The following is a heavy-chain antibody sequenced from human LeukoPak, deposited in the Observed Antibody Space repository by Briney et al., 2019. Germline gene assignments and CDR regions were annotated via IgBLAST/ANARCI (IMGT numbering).Heavy chain of an antibody. D-gene: IGHD6-13*01. CDR3: ARDSIAAAGTGTY. J-gene: IGHJ4*02. Sequence: GGSLRLSCAASGFTFSDYYMSCIRQAPGKGLEWVSYISTSGSYTNYADSVRGRFTISRDNAENSLYMQMNSLRAEDTAVYYCARDSIAAAGTGTYWGQGTLVTVSS. V-gene: IGHV3-11*06. CDR2: ISTSGSYT. CDR1: GFTFSDYY.